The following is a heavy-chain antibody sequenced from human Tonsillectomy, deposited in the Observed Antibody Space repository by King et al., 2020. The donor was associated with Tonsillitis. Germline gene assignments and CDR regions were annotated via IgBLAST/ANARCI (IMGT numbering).Heavy chain of an antibody. V-gene: IGHV4-39*01. CDR3: ARNKGHCDGGSCFPYHS. D-gene: IGHD2-15*01. CDR1: GDSISSGSYC. Sequence: QLQESGPGLVKPSETLSLTCTVSGDSISSGSYCWGWIRQPPGKGLEWIGCIFYSGTTYYKSSLKSRVTISVDTSRNQFSLRMSSVTAADTAVYYCARNKGHCDGGSCFPYHSWGQGTLVTVSS. J-gene: IGHJ1*01. CDR2: IFYSGTT.